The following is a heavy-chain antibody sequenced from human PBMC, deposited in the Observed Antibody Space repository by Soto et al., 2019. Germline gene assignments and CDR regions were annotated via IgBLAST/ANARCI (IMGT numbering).Heavy chain of an antibody. CDR3: VRDQKYFPVNGNWFVS. CDR2: VSGNNGAS. V-gene: IGHV1-18*04. CDR1: GYTSADFG. D-gene: IGHD4-4*01. Sequence: QVRLMQSGTEVKKPGASVTVSCKASGYTSADFGISWVRQAPGQGLEWMGWVSGNNGASNPAPKVQGRLTMTLDTSTGVSYMALRSLRSDDTAIYYCVRDQKYFPVNGNWFVSWGQGTLVSVSS. J-gene: IGHJ5*01.